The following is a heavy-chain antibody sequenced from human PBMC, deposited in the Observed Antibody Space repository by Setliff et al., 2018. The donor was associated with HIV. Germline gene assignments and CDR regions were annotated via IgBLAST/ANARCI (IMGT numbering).Heavy chain of an antibody. Sequence: AGGSLRLSCAASGFTFSGYAMHWVRQAPGKGLEWVAVISYDGSNKYYPDSVKGRFTISRDNSKNTLYLQMNSLKAEDTAVYYCGRAKSWYYYMDVWGKGTTVTVSS. CDR1: GFTFSGYA. D-gene: IGHD3-10*01. J-gene: IGHJ6*03. CDR3: GRAKSWYYYMDV. CDR2: ISYDGSNK. V-gene: IGHV3-30*04.